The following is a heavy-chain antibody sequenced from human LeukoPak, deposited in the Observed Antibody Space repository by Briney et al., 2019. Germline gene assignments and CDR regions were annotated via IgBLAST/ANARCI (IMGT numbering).Heavy chain of an antibody. V-gene: IGHV3-48*03. Sequence: GGSLRLSCAASGFTFSSYEMNWVRKAPGKGLEWVSYISSCGSTIYYADSVKGRFTISRNNAQNSLYLQMNSLRAEDTAVYYCAELGITMIGGVWGKGTTVTISS. D-gene: IGHD3-10*02. J-gene: IGHJ6*04. CDR2: ISSCGSTI. CDR3: AELGITMIGGV. CDR1: GFTFSSYE.